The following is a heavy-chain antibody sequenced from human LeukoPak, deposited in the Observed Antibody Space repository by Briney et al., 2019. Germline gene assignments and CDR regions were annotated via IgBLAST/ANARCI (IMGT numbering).Heavy chain of an antibody. CDR3: ARVVGRGKAAAGPTDRDGTNYYYYYMDV. V-gene: IGHV1-69*13. CDR2: IIPIFGTA. Sequence: SVKVSCKASGGTFSSYAISWVRQAPGQGLEWMGGIIPIFGTANYARKFQGRVTITADESTSTAYMELSSLRSEDTAVYYCARVVGRGKAAAGPTDRDGTNYYYYYMDVWGKGTTVTISS. D-gene: IGHD6-13*01. CDR1: GGTFSSYA. J-gene: IGHJ6*03.